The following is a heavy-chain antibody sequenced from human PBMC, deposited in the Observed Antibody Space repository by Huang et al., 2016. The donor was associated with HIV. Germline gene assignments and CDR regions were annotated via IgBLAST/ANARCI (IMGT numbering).Heavy chain of an antibody. CDR3: ARDGKQMAPHFDF. V-gene: IGHV4-34*02. D-gene: IGHD2-8*01. J-gene: IGHJ4*02. CDR1: GGSFSTYY. CDR2: NKHSGTT. Sequence: QVQLQQWGAGRLRPSVTLSLTCAVYGGSFSTYYWTWIRQPPGKGLEWIGENKHSGTTNYNSSLKSRVTMSVDTSKKQFSLRRNSVTAADTAVYYCARDGKQMAPHFDFWGQGTLVTVSS.